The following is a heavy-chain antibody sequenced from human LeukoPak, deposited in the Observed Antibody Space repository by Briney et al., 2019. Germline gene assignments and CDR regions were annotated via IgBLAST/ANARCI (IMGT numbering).Heavy chain of an antibody. V-gene: IGHV4-39*07. Sequence: SSETLSLTCTVSGGSISSYYWSWIRQPPGKGLEWIGSIYYGGSTYYNPSLKSRVTISVDTSKNQFSLKLSSVTAADTAVYYCARDPSIAARPPFAYFDLWGRGTLVTVSS. CDR3: ARDPSIAARPPFAYFDL. CDR1: GGSISSYY. J-gene: IGHJ2*01. CDR2: IYYGGST. D-gene: IGHD6-6*01.